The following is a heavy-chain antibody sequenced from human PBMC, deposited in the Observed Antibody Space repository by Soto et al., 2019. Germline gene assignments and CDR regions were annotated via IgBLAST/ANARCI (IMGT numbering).Heavy chain of an antibody. J-gene: IGHJ4*02. CDR3: ARGWDANS. CDR2: IYNSVIT. CDR1: GGSISSYY. Sequence: TSETLSLTCTVSGGSISSYYWSWIRQPPGKRLEWIGFIYNSVITNYSPSLKSRVSISADTSRNQFSLKMSSVTAADTAVYDCARGWDANSWGQGALVTVSS. D-gene: IGHD6-19*01. V-gene: IGHV4-59*01.